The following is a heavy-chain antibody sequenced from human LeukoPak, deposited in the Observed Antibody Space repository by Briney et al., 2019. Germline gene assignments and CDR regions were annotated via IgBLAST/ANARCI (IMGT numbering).Heavy chain of an antibody. CDR3: AKDGGSFRTYIDY. V-gene: IGHV3-23*01. D-gene: IGHD3-16*02. J-gene: IGHJ4*02. Sequence: RGGSLRLSCAASGFTFSSYGMSWVRKAPGKGLEWVSAISGSGGSTYYADSVKGRFTISRDNSKNTLYLQMNSLRAEDTAVYYCAKDGGSFRTYIDYWGQGTLVTVSS. CDR2: ISGSGGST. CDR1: GFTFSSYG.